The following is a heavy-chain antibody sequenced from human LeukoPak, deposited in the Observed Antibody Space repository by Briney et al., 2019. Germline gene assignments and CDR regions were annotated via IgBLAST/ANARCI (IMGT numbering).Heavy chain of an antibody. Sequence: ASVKVSCKASGYTFTSYYMHWVRQAPGQGLEWMGIIDPSGGSTSYAQKFQGRVTMTRDTSTSTVYMELNSLRAEDTAVYYCARNPGVQQWLPYFDYWGQGTLVTVSS. CDR2: IDPSGGST. V-gene: IGHV1-46*01. CDR3: ARNPGVQQWLPYFDY. CDR1: GYTFTSYY. D-gene: IGHD5-18*01. J-gene: IGHJ4*02.